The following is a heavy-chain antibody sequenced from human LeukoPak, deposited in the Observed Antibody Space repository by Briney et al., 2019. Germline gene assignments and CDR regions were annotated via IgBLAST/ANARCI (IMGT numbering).Heavy chain of an antibody. D-gene: IGHD1-26*01. J-gene: IGHJ5*02. CDR1: GDSISSSDW. Sequence: TSSGTLSLTCAVSGDSISSSDWWWSWVRQPPGKRLEWIGEVYHSGTTNYNPSLKSRVTISIDKSKNQFSLKLTSVTAADTAVYYCARSPSGTSSRWFDRWGQGTLVTVSS. CDR3: ARSPSGTSSRWFDR. V-gene: IGHV4-4*02. CDR2: VYHSGTT.